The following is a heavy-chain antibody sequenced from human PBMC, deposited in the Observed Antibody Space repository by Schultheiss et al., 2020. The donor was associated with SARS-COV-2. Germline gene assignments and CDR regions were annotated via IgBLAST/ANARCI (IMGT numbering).Heavy chain of an antibody. V-gene: IGHV3-30*04. CDR3: ARDRGSLGDY. CDR1: GFTFSSYA. CDR2: ISYDGSNK. Sequence: GGSLRLSCAASGFTFSSYAMHWVRQAPGKGLEWVAVISYDGSNKYYADSVKGRFTISRDNSKNTLYLQMNSLRAEDTAVYYCARDRGSLGDYWGQGTLVTVSS. D-gene: IGHD1-26*01. J-gene: IGHJ4*02.